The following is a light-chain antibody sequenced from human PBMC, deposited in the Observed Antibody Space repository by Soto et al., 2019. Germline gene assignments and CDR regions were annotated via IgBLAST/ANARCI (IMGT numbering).Light chain of an antibody. CDR1: QSISSN. Sequence: EIVMTQSPATLSVSPGERATLSCGASQSISSNLAWYQQKPGQGPRLLIYGASTRATGIPARFSGSGSGTEFTLTISSLQSEDFAVYYCQQYTNWWTFGQGTKVEIK. V-gene: IGKV3-15*01. CDR3: QQYTNWWT. CDR2: GAS. J-gene: IGKJ1*01.